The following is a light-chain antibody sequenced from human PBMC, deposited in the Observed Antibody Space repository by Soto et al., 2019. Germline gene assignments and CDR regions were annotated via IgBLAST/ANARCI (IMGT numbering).Light chain of an antibody. Sequence: AIPMTPSPSSLSASTGDRGTITCWASQGISSYLAWYQQKPGKAPKLLIYAASTLQSGVPSRFSGSGYGTDFTLTISSLQPEDFATYYCLQHNSYPWTFGQGTKVDIK. CDR3: LQHNSYPWT. V-gene: IGKV1-8*01. CDR2: AAS. J-gene: IGKJ1*01. CDR1: QGISSY.